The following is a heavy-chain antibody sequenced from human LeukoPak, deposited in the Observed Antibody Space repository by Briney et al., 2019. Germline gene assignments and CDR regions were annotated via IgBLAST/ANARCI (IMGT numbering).Heavy chain of an antibody. CDR1: GGSISSGDYY. CDR2: IYYSGST. D-gene: IGHD5-18*01. CDR3: ARGLYIQLRLPDY. J-gene: IGHJ4*02. V-gene: IGHV4-30-4*01. Sequence: SETLSLTCTVSGGSISSGDYYWSWIRQPPGKGLEWIGYIYYSGSTYYNPSLKSRVTISVGTSKNQFSLKLSSVTAADTAVYYCARGLYIQLRLPDYWGQGTLVTVSS.